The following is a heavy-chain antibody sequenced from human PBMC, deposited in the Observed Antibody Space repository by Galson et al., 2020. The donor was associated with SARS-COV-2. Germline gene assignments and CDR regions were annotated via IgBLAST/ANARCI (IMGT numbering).Heavy chain of an antibody. D-gene: IGHD3-10*01. CDR3: AKSLWFGEILSPFDY. V-gene: IGHV3-30*18. CDR2: ISDDGTNT. J-gene: IGHJ4*02. Sequence: ELDAGGARGLPCAASGFTFSNFAMHWVRQAPGKGLEWVAVISDDGTNTSYRDSVKGRFSISRDNSKNTLYLQMNSLRVEDTAVYHCAKSLWFGEILSPFDYWGQGAQATVSS. CDR1: GFTFSNFA.